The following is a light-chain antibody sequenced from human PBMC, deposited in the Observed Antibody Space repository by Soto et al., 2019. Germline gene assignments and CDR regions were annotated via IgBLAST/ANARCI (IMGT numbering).Light chain of an antibody. CDR3: MQNTHRPKT. J-gene: IGKJ4*01. Sequence: DIVMTQSPLSLPVTPGGPASISCRSSQSLLHSNGYNYLDWYLQKPGQSPQLMIYLGSNRASGVPDRFSGSGSGTDFTLKISRVEAEDVGIYYCMQNTHRPKTFGGGTKVDIK. V-gene: IGKV2-28*01. CDR2: LGS. CDR1: QSLLHSNGYNY.